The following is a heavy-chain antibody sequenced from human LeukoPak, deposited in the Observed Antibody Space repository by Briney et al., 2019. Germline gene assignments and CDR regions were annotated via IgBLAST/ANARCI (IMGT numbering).Heavy chain of an antibody. CDR1: GGTFSSYA. D-gene: IGHD3-10*01. V-gene: IGHV1-69*05. J-gene: IGHJ4*02. Sequence: SVKVSFKASGGTFSSYAISWVRQAPGQGLEWMGGILPIFGTPNYAQRFQGRVTITTDESTSTAYMELSSLRSEDTAVYFCANHAGSYSSHFDYWGQGTRVTVSS. CDR2: ILPIFGTP. CDR3: ANHAGSYSSHFDY.